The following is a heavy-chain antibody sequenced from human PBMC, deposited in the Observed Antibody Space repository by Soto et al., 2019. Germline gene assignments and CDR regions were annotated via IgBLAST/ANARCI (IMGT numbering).Heavy chain of an antibody. CDR1: GGTFSSYA. D-gene: IGHD1-26*01. CDR3: ARDMGATVY. V-gene: IGHV1-69*13. CDR2: IIPIFGTA. Sequence: GASVKVSCKASGGTFSSYAISWVRQAPGQGLEWMGGIIPIFGTANYAQKFQGRVTITADESTSTAYMEMSSLRSENTALYYCARDMGATVYWGQGTLVTVSS. J-gene: IGHJ4*02.